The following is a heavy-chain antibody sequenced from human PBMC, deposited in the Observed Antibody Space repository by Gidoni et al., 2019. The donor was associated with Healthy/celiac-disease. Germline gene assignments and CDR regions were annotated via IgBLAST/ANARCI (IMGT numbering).Heavy chain of an antibody. J-gene: IGHJ4*02. D-gene: IGHD6-19*01. CDR3: AKVGESIAVAGAFSY. CDR2: ISYDGSNK. CDR1: GFTFSSYG. V-gene: IGHV3-30*18. Sequence: QVQLVASGGGVVQPGRSLRLSCAASGFTFSSYGMHWVRQAPGKGLEWVVVISYDGSNKYYADSVKGRFTISRDNSKNTLYLQMNSRRAEDTAVYYCAKVGESIAVAGAFSYWGQGTLVTVSS.